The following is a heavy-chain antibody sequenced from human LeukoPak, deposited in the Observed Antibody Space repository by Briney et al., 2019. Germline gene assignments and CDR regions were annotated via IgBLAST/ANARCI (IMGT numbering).Heavy chain of an antibody. CDR1: GFTFSTFA. J-gene: IGHJ3*02. Sequence: GGSLRLSCAASGFTFSTFAMSWVRQPPGKGLEWVSGIGSSGRDTLHADSVKGRFTISRDNSKNTLYLQMNSLRAEDTAVYYCAKSIFGVVYDAFDIWGQGTMVTVSS. V-gene: IGHV3-23*01. D-gene: IGHD3-3*01. CDR2: IGSSGRDT. CDR3: AKSIFGVVYDAFDI.